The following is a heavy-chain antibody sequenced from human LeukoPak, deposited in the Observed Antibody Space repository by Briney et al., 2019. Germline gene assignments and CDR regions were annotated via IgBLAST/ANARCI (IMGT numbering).Heavy chain of an antibody. CDR3: ARDRDGYNLEGLDY. CDR2: IIPIFGTA. CDR1: GGTFSSYA. V-gene: IGHV1-69*13. Sequence: SVKVSCKASGGTFSSYAISWVRQAPGQGLEWMGGIIPIFGTANYAQKFQGRVTITADESTSTAYMELSSLRSEDTAVYYCARDRDGYNLEGLDYWGQGTLVTVSS. D-gene: IGHD5-24*01. J-gene: IGHJ4*02.